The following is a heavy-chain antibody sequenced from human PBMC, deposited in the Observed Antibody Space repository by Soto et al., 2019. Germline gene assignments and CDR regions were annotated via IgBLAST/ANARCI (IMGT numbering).Heavy chain of an antibody. J-gene: IGHJ6*02. D-gene: IGHD2-21*02. CDR2: VTANGGST. Sequence: GGSLRLSCAATGFTFIVYAMTWVRQAPGKGLEWVSAVTANGGSTYSADSVKGRFTISRDNSKNTLFLQMNSLRAEDTAVYYCASLGVGDWANYYYYYGMDVWGQGTTVTVSS. CDR1: GFTFIVYA. V-gene: IGHV3-23*01. CDR3: ASLGVGDWANYYYYYGMDV.